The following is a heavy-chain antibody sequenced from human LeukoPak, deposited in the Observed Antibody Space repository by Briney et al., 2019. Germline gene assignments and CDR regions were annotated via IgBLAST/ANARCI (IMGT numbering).Heavy chain of an antibody. D-gene: IGHD3-16*01. CDR1: GYTFTSYG. CDR2: ISADNGNT. J-gene: IGHJ4*02. V-gene: IGHV1-18*01. CDR3: VSMITFGGVSY. Sequence: ASVKVSCKASGYTFTSYGISWVRQAPGQGLEWMGWISADNGNTNYAQEFQGRVTMTTDTFTSTAYMELRSLRSDDTAVYYCVSMITFGGVSYWGQGTLVTVSS.